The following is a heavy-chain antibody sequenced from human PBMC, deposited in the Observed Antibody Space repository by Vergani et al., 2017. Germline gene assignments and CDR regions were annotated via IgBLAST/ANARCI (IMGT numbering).Heavy chain of an antibody. V-gene: IGHV4-34*01. J-gene: IGHJ6*03. D-gene: IGHD4-11*01. CDR1: GGSFTSYH. CDR3: ARVNTETNGHLYYYYYMDG. CDR2: IDHTGRP. Sequence: QVQLQQWGGGLLKPSETLSLTCVVNGGSFTSYHWTWIRQSPGEGLEWVGDIDHTGRPDYNPSLKRRLTMSVDKSRNQFSLTLNSVTATDTAIYFCARVNTETNGHLYYYYYMDGWGQGTAVTVS.